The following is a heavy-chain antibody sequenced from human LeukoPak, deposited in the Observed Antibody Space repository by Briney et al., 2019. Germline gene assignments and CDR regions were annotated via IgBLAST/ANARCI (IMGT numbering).Heavy chain of an antibody. CDR1: GFTFSSSA. V-gene: IGHV3-30*18. Sequence: GGSLRLSCAASGFTFSSSAMSWVRQAPGKGLEWVAVISYDGSNKYYADSVKGRFTISRDNSKNTLYLQMNSLRAEDTAVYYCAKDGNYYGMDVWGQGTTVTVSS. J-gene: IGHJ6*02. CDR2: ISYDGSNK. CDR3: AKDGNYYGMDV.